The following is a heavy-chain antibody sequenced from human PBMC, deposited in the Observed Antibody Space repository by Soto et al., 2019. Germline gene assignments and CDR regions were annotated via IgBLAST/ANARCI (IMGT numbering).Heavy chain of an antibody. CDR2: ISSNSSYI. Sequence: LRLSCSASGFTFTSYAMSWVRQAPGKGLEWVSSISSNSSYIYYADSVQGRFTISRDNAKNSPYLQMKSRRAEDTAGYYCARETDIGPRPKGLYVMGVWGHVTTVSVS. D-gene: IGHD5-12*01. V-gene: IGHV3-21*01. CDR3: ARETDIGPRPKGLYVMGV. J-gene: IGHJ6*02. CDR1: GFTFTSYA.